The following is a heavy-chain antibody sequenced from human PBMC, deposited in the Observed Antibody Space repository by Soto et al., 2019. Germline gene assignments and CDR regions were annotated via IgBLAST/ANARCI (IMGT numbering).Heavy chain of an antibody. J-gene: IGHJ6*02. CDR3: AHSRCCGDCLRSYSSHYYYGMDV. CDR1: GFSLNTGGLG. CDR2: IYWDGDK. Sequence: QITLKESGPTLVKPTQTLTLTCTFSGFSLNTGGLGVGWIRQPPGKALERLALIYWDGDKRYSPSLKSRLRITKDTSNNQVVLTMTNMDPVDTATYYRAHSRCCGDCLRSYSSHYYYGMDVWGQGTTVTVSS. V-gene: IGHV2-5*02. D-gene: IGHD2-21*02.